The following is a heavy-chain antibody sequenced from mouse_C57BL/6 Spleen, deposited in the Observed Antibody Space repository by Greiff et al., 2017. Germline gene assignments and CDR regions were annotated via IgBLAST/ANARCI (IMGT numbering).Heavy chain of an antibody. CDR2: ISSGSSTI. CDR1: GFTFSDYG. CDR3: ATYYSNYRKFAY. D-gene: IGHD2-5*01. V-gene: IGHV5-17*01. Sequence: DVKLVESGGGLVKPGGSLKLSCAASGFTFSDYGMHWVRQAPEKGLEWVAYISSGSSTIYYADTVKGRFTISRDNAKNTLFLQMTSLRSEDTAMYYCATYYSNYRKFAYWGQGTLVTVSA. J-gene: IGHJ3*01.